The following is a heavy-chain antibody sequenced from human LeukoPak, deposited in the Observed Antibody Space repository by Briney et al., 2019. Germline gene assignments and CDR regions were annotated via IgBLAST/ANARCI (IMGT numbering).Heavy chain of an antibody. V-gene: IGHV3-49*04. CDR3: TSYDPSDYYGMDV. J-gene: IGHJ6*02. Sequence: GGSLRLSCTASGFTFGDYAMTWVRQAPGKGLEWVGFIRSKDYGGTTEYAASVKGRFTISRDDSKSIAYLQMNSLKTEDTAVYYCTSYDPSDYYGMDVWGQGTTVTVSS. CDR2: IRSKDYGGTT. D-gene: IGHD5-12*01. CDR1: GFTFGDYA.